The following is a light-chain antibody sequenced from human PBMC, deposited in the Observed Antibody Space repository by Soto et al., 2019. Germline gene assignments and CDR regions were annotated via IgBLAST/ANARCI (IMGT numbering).Light chain of an antibody. Sequence: EIGLTQSPGTLSLSPGARVPLSCRASQSVSNNYLAWSQQKPGQAPRLLIYGASNRATGIPDRFSGSGSGTDFTLTISRLEPEDFAVYYCQQYGSSGTFGQGTKVDIK. CDR3: QQYGSSGT. CDR2: GAS. V-gene: IGKV3-20*01. CDR1: QSVSNNY. J-gene: IGKJ1*01.